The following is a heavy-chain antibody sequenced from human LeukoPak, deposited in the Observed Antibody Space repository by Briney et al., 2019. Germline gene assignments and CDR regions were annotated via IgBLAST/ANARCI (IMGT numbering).Heavy chain of an antibody. CDR2: VWYDESLK. D-gene: IGHD2-2*03. CDR1: GFTFSTYG. CDR3: ATYLGYCTSSNCPYFYMDV. Sequence: GGSLRLSCAASGFTFSTYGMPWVRQAPGKGLEWVAVVWYDESLKYYVDSVKGRFTISRDNSKNTLFLQLNSLRAEDTAVYYCATYLGYCTSSNCPYFYMDVWGTGTTVIVSS. V-gene: IGHV3-33*01. J-gene: IGHJ6*03.